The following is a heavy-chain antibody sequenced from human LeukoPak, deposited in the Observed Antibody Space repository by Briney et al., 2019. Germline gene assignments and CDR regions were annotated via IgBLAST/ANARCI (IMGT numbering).Heavy chain of an antibody. CDR2: SNQSGFS. Sequence: SETLSLTCAVYGGSFSGYFWSWIRQPPGKGLEWIGESNQSGFSDYNPTLKSRVSMSVDTSKTQFSLTLNSVTAADTAVYYCARGKAPDYCSSTPCYKNNWFDSWGQGTLVTVSS. CDR1: GGSFSGYF. V-gene: IGHV4-34*01. CDR3: ARGKAPDYCSSTPCYKNNWFDS. J-gene: IGHJ5*01. D-gene: IGHD2-2*01.